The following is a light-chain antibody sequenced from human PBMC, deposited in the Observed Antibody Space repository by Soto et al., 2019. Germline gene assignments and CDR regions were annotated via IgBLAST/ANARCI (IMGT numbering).Light chain of an antibody. CDR3: QQADSFPLS. Sequence: IQLSQSPCSVSASIGDRVTISCRASQSIYKWLVDYQQKPRKAPKLLIYAASSLQSGGPSRFSGSGYGTDFTLTISSLQPEDFATYYCQQADSFPLSFGGGTKVDI. CDR2: AAS. V-gene: IGKV1-12*01. CDR1: QSIYKW. J-gene: IGKJ4*01.